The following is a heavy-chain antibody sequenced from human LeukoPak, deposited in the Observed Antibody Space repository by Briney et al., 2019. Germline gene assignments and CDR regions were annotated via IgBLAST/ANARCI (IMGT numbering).Heavy chain of an antibody. Sequence: ASVKVSCKASGYTLTSYSMKWVRQAPGQGLEWMGWINTNTGNPPYAQGFTGRIVLSMDTSLSPAYLEISSLSAGDTAVDYCGSSEDHRGYFQHWGQGTLVTVSS. CDR3: GSSEDHRGYFQH. D-gene: IGHD1-14*01. V-gene: IGHV7-4-1*02. CDR1: GYTLTSYS. J-gene: IGHJ1*01. CDR2: INTNTGNP.